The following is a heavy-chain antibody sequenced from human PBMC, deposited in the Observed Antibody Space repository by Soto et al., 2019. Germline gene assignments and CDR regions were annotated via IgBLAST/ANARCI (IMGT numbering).Heavy chain of an antibody. D-gene: IGHD3-22*01. J-gene: IGHJ4*02. CDR1: GGSISSSSYY. V-gene: IGHV4-39*01. CDR2: IYYSGST. Sequence: QLQLQESGPGLVKPSETLSLTCTVSGGSISSSSYYWGWIRQPPGKGLEWIGSIYYSGSTYYNPSLKSRVTRSGDTSKNQFSLKLSSVTAADTAVYYCARGLTRDYYDSSGYLDYWGQGTLVTVSS. CDR3: ARGLTRDYYDSSGYLDY.